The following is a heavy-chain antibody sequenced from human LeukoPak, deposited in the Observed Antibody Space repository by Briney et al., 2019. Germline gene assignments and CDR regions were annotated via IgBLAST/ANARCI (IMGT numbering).Heavy chain of an antibody. J-gene: IGHJ4*02. CDR2: INPNSGGT. CDR1: GYTFTGYY. Sequence: GASVKVSCKASGYTFTGYYMHWVRQAPGQGLEWMGWINPNSGGTNYAQKFQGRVTMTRDTSISTAYLELRRLRSDDTAVYYCARSLLPRAGHFDYWGQGTLVTVSS. V-gene: IGHV1-2*02. CDR3: ARSLLPRAGHFDY. D-gene: IGHD3-22*01.